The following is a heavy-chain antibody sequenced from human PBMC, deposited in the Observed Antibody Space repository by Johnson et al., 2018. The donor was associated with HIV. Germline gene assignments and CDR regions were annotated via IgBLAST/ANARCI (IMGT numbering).Heavy chain of an antibody. CDR2: IKSETDGGTT. D-gene: IGHD2-2*01. V-gene: IGHV3-15*01. CDR3: TAMGAAEGVLEPAAMGPERMGNDAFDI. Sequence: EVQLVESGGGLVQPGGSLRLSCAASGFTFSNAWMSWVRQAPGKGLEWVGRIKSETDGGTTDYAAPVKGRFTISRDDSKHTLYVQMHSLKTEDNAVYYSTAMGAAEGVLEPAAMGPERMGNDAFDIWGQGTMVTVSS. J-gene: IGHJ3*02. CDR1: GFTFSNAW.